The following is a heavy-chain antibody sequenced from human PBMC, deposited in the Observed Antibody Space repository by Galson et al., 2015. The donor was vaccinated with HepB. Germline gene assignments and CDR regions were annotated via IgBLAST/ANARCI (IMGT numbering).Heavy chain of an antibody. Sequence: SLRLSCAASGFTFSSYAMNWVRQAPGKGLEWVSAISGTGGSTYYADSVKGRFTISRDNSKNTLFLQMNSLRAEDTAVYYCAKDRYTGYDFFDYWGQGTLVTVSS. J-gene: IGHJ4*02. CDR1: GFTFSSYA. V-gene: IGHV3-23*01. D-gene: IGHD5-12*01. CDR2: ISGTGGST. CDR3: AKDRYTGYDFFDY.